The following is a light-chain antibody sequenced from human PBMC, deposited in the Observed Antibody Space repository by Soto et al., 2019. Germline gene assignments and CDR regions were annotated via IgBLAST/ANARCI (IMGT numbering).Light chain of an antibody. V-gene: IGKV3-15*01. CDR1: ERVGSN. J-gene: IGKJ1*01. CDR3: QQWIRWT. CDR2: GAS. Sequence: EIVMTQSPATLSVSPGDRVTLSCRASERVGSNVAWYQHQPGQAPRLLIYGASVRATGIPDRFSGSGSETEFTLTISSLQSEDFAVYYCQQWIRWTFGQGTRLELK.